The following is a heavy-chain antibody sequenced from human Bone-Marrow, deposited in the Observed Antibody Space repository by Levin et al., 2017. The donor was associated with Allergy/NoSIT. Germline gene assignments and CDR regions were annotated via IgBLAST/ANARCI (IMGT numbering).Heavy chain of an antibody. D-gene: IGHD2-21*02. CDR1: GFSFSTYA. CDR2: IGGSGGGT. Sequence: SCAASGFSFSTYAMTWVRQVPGKGLEWVSHIGGSGGGTSYAESVKGRFTISRDYSKNTLYLQMDSLTAEDTAIYHCAKLVTAGPTPAGNYFDSWGQGTLVTVSS. V-gene: IGHV3-23*01. J-gene: IGHJ4*02. CDR3: AKLVTAGPTPAGNYFDS.